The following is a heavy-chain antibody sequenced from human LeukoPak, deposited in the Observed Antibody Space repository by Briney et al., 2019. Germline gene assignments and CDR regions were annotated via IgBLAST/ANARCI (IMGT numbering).Heavy chain of an antibody. CDR1: GFTFSSYS. Sequence: GGSLRLSCASSGFTFSSYSMNWVRQAPGKGLDGVSSISSSSSYIYYAASVQGRFTISRDNSKNTLYLQMNSLRAEDTAVYSCARTYAGSSGAYDYWGQGKVVTVSS. CDR3: ARTYAGSSGAYDY. CDR2: ISSSSSYI. J-gene: IGHJ4*02. D-gene: IGHD6-6*01. V-gene: IGHV3-21*04.